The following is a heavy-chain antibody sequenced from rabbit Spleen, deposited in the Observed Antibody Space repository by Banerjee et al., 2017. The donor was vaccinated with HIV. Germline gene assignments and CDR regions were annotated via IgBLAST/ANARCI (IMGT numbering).Heavy chain of an antibody. J-gene: IGHJ4*01. CDR3: ARDLAGVIGWNFNL. Sequence: QSLEESGGDLVKPGASLTLTCTASGFSSSSGYYMCWVRQAPGKGLEWIACIYAGSSGSTYYASWAKGRFTISKTSSTTVTLQMTSLTAADTATYFCARDLAGVIGWNFNLWGPGTLVTVS. CDR2: IYAGSSGST. CDR1: GFSSSSGYY. D-gene: IGHD4-1*01. V-gene: IGHV1S40*01.